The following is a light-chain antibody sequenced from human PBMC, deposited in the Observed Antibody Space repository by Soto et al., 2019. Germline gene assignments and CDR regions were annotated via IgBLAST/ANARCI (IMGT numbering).Light chain of an antibody. CDR3: QQYYTTPQT. J-gene: IGKJ1*01. CDR2: WAS. V-gene: IGKV4-1*01. Sequence: DIVMTQSPDSLAVSLGERATINCKSSQSVLYSSNNENYLAWYQQKPGQPPKLLISWASTRESGVPDRFSGSGSGTDFTLNISSLQAEDVAVYYCQQYYTTPQTFGQGTKVEI. CDR1: QSVLYSSNNENY.